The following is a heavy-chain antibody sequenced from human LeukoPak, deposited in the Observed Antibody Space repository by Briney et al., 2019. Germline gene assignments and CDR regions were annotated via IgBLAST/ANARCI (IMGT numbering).Heavy chain of an antibody. V-gene: IGHV1-3*01. CDR1: GYTFTTYA. CDR2: INAGNGNT. D-gene: IGHD6-13*01. J-gene: IGHJ4*02. CDR3: ARDPIGSRWPYYFDY. Sequence: ASVKVSCKASGYTFTTYAMHWVRQAPGQRLEWMGWINAGNGNTKYSREFQARVTITRDTSASTAYMELSSLRSEDTAVYYCARDPIGSRWPYYFDYWGQGTLVTVSS.